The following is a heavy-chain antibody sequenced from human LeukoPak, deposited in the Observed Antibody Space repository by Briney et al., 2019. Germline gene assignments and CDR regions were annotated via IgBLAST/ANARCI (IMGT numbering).Heavy chain of an antibody. V-gene: IGHV3-30*04. CDR2: ISYDGNNK. Sequence: GGSLRLSCAASGFTFSSYTMHWVRQAPGKGLEWVAVISYDGNNKYYADSVKGRFTISRDNSKNTLYLQMNSLRAEDTAVYYCARGREGAFDIWGQGTMVTVSS. CDR1: GFTFSSYT. J-gene: IGHJ3*02. CDR3: ARGREGAFDI.